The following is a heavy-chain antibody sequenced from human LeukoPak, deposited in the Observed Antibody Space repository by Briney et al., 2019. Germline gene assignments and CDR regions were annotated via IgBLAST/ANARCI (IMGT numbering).Heavy chain of an antibody. CDR3: AREHDYGDYFDC. D-gene: IGHD4-17*01. Sequence: WETLPLTCTVSGVSISSYYLSWIRQPPGKGLEWFWYIYYSGSTNYNPSLQSRVTISVDPSKNQFSLKLSSVTAADTAVYYCAREHDYGDYFDCWGQGTLVTVSS. CDR1: GVSISSYY. J-gene: IGHJ4*02. CDR2: IYYSGST. V-gene: IGHV4-59*01.